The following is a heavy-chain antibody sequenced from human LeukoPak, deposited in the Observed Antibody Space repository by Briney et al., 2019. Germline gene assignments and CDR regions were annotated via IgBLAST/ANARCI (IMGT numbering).Heavy chain of an antibody. D-gene: IGHD3-22*01. V-gene: IGHV1-8*01. CDR3: ARGFLGYDSSDYAFSYY. CDR1: GYTFTSYD. J-gene: IGHJ4*02. Sequence: GASVKVSCKASGYTFTSYDITWVRQAPGQGLEWMGWMNPNNGNTGYAQRFQGRVTLTRDTSISTAYMELSSPRSEDTAVYYCARGFLGYDSSDYAFSYYWGQGTLVTVSS. CDR2: MNPNNGNT.